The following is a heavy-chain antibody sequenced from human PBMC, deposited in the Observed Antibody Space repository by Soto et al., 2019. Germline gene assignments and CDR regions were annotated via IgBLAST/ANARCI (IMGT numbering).Heavy chain of an antibody. D-gene: IGHD2-2*02. J-gene: IGHJ5*02. V-gene: IGHV4-31*03. CDR3: ARGDCSSTSCYMKFWFDP. CDR1: GGSISSGGYY. Sequence: PSETLSLTCTVSGGSISSGGYYWSWIRQHPGKGLEWIGYIYYSGSTYYNPSLKSRVTMSVDTSKNQFSLKLSSVTAADTAVYYCARGDCSSTSCYMKFWFDPWGQGTLVTVSS. CDR2: IYYSGST.